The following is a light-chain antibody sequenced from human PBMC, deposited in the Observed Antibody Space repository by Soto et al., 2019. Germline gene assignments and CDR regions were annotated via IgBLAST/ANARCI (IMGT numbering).Light chain of an antibody. Sequence: EIVLTQSPGTLSLSPGERATLSCRASQSVSSSYLAWYQQKPGQAPRLLIYGASSRATGIPDRFSGSGSATDFTLTISRLEPEDFAVYHCQQYGDTPLTFGGGTK. CDR2: GAS. V-gene: IGKV3-20*01. J-gene: IGKJ4*01. CDR3: QQYGDTPLT. CDR1: QSVSSSY.